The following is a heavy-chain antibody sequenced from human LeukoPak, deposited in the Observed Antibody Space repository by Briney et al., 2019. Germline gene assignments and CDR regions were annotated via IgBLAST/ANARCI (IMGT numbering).Heavy chain of an antibody. CDR2: INPNSGGT. CDR1: GYTFTGYY. V-gene: IGHV1-2*06. J-gene: IGHJ5*02. CDR3: ARDYNGYYSNWLDP. Sequence: GASVKVSCKASGYTFTGYYMHWVRQAPGQGLEWMGRINPNSGGTNYAQKFQGRVTMTRDTSISTAYMELSRLRSDDTAAYYCARDYNGYYSNWLDPWGQGTLVTVSS. D-gene: IGHD3-22*01.